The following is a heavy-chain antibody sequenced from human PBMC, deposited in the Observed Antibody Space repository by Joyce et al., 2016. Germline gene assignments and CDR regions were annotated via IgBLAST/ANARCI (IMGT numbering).Heavy chain of an antibody. CDR1: GDSIGTYY. CDR2: IFYTGST. D-gene: IGHD6-13*01. CDR3: ARVGSSWSFGY. Sequence: QVQLQESGPGLVKPSETLSLTCTVSGDSIGTYYWNWIRQPPGKGLEWIGYIFYTGSTNYNPSLKSRVTMSVDMSKNQFSLNLNSVTAADTAVYYYARVGSSWSFGYWGQGTLVTVSS. V-gene: IGHV4-59*01. J-gene: IGHJ4*02.